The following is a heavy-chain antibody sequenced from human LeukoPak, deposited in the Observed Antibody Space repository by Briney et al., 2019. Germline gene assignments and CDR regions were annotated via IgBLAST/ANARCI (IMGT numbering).Heavy chain of an antibody. Sequence: GGSLRLSCAASGFTFSSYSMNWVRQAPGKGLEWVSSISSSSSYIYYADSVKGRFTISRDNAKDSLYLQMNSLRAEDTAVYYCARVRGIAAAAPFDYWGQGTLVTVSS. CDR1: GFTFSSYS. CDR2: ISSSSSYI. J-gene: IGHJ4*02. D-gene: IGHD6-13*01. CDR3: ARVRGIAAAAPFDY. V-gene: IGHV3-21*01.